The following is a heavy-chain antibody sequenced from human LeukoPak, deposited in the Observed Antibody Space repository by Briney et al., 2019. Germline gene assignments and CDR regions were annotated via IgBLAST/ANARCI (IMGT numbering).Heavy chain of an antibody. V-gene: IGHV3-30*02. CDR2: IRYDGSNK. J-gene: IGHJ3*02. CDR3: ARTTSMNYVGDAFHI. Sequence: GGSLRLSCAASGFTFSSYGMHWVRQAPGKGLEWVAFIRYDGSNKYYADSVKGRFTISRDNAKSTLFLQMNSLRAEDTALYYCARTTSMNYVGDAFHIWGQGTMVTVSS. D-gene: IGHD1-7*01. CDR1: GFTFSSYG.